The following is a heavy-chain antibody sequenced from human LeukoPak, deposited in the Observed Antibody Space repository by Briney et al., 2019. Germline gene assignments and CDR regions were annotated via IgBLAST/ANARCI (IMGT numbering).Heavy chain of an antibody. D-gene: IGHD3-10*01. Sequence: GGSLRLSCAASGFTFSDYYMSWIRQAPGKGLEWVSYISSSGSTIYYADSVKGRFTISRDNAKNSLYLQMNSLRAEDTAVYYCATTMARDQRFDYWGQGTLVTVSS. CDR2: ISSSGSTI. CDR3: ATTMARDQRFDY. V-gene: IGHV3-11*01. CDR1: GFTFSDYY. J-gene: IGHJ4*02.